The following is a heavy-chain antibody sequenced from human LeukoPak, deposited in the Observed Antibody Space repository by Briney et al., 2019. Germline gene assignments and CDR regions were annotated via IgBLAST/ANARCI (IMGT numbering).Heavy chain of an antibody. CDR1: GYIFTSYY. Sequence: AASVKLSCTASGYIFTSYYIHWVRQAPGQGIEWMGIIDPSGGATTYAQKFQGRGTMTRDTSTSTSYMELSSLRSDDTAVYYCARDVPTGSYFFDYWGQGTLVTASS. V-gene: IGHV1-46*01. CDR2: IDPSGGAT. J-gene: IGHJ4*02. D-gene: IGHD3-9*01. CDR3: ARDVPTGSYFFDY.